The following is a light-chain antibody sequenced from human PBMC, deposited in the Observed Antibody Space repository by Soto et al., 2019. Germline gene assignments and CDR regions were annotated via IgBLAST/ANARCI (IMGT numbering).Light chain of an antibody. CDR2: GAS. CDR3: QQYHKWPIT. J-gene: IGKJ5*01. Sequence: EIVLTQSPATLSVSPGDRAILSCRASQSVSINLAWYHQKPGQAPRLLIYGASTRAPDIPARFTGSGSGTEFTLTISSLRSEDFAVYYCQQYHKWPITFGQGTRLEIK. V-gene: IGKV3-15*01. CDR1: QSVSIN.